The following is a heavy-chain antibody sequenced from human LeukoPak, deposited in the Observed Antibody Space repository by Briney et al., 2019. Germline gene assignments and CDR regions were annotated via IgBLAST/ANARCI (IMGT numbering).Heavy chain of an antibody. CDR3: ARGYGSGSNWFDP. CDR1: GGSIGTSY. J-gene: IGHJ5*02. V-gene: IGHV4-59*12. CDR2: IYYSGST. Sequence: SETLSLTCGVSGGSIGTSYWNWIRQPPGKGLEWLGYIYYSGSTSYNPSLKSRVTMSVDTSKNQLSLKLNSVTAADTAVYYCARGYGSGSNWFDPWGQGTLVIVS. D-gene: IGHD3-10*01.